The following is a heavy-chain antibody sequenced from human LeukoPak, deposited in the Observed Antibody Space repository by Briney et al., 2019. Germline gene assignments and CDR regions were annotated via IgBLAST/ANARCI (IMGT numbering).Heavy chain of an antibody. Sequence: SVKVSCKASGGTFSSYAISWVRQAPGQGLEWMGGIIPIFGTANYAQKFQGRVTITTDESTSTAYMELSSLRSEDTAVYYCARVGGYGYGHGDYYFDYWGQGTLVTVSS. D-gene: IGHD5-18*01. CDR2: IIPIFGTA. CDR1: GGTFSSYA. CDR3: ARVGGYGYGHGDYYFDY. V-gene: IGHV1-69*05. J-gene: IGHJ4*02.